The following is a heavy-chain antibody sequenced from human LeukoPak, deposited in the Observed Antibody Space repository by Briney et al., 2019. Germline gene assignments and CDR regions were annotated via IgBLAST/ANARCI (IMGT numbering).Heavy chain of an antibody. CDR2: INTNTGNP. CDR3: ARESSPVGGSYYVGGLGY. CDR1: GYTFTSYA. V-gene: IGHV7-4-1*02. J-gene: IGHJ4*02. D-gene: IGHD1-26*01. Sequence: ASVKVSCKASGYTFTSYAMNWVRQAPGQGLEWMGWINTNTGNPTYAQGFTGRFVFSLDTSVSTAYLQISSLKAEDTAVYYCARESSPVGGSYYVGGLGYWGQGTLVTVSS.